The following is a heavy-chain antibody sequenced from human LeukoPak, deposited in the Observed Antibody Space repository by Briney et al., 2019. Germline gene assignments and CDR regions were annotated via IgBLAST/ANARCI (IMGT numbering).Heavy chain of an antibody. CDR1: GFTFSSYA. J-gene: IGHJ4*02. V-gene: IGHV3-23*01. D-gene: IGHD4-11*01. CDR2: ISGSGGST. CDR3: ARDNSPVDY. Sequence: GGSLRLSCAASGFTFSSYAMSWVRQAPGKGLEWVSAISGSGGSTYYADSVKGRVTISRDNTKNSLYLQMNSLRAEDTAVYYCARDNSPVDYWGQGTLVIVSS.